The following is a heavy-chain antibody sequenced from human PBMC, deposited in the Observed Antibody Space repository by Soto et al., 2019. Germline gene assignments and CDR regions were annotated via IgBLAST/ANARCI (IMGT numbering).Heavy chain of an antibody. V-gene: IGHV4-31*03. CDR3: ARDLTGAGYFDH. J-gene: IGHJ4*02. D-gene: IGHD7-27*01. CDR1: GGSITSDAYY. CDR2: FYYSGNT. Sequence: QVQLQESGPGLVKPSQTLSLTCTVSGGSITSDAYYWSWIRQLPGKGLECVGYFYYSGNTYYNPSLMGRVTISVDTPNYQFSLKLSSVTAADAAVYFCARDLTGAGYFDHWGQGTLVTVSS.